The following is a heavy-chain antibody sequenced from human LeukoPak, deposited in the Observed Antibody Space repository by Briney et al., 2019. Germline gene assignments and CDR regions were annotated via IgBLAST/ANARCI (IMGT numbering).Heavy chain of an antibody. Sequence: PGGYLRLSCAASGFTFSDYYMSWIRQAPGKGLEWVSYISSSGSTIYYADSVKGRFTISRDNAKNSLYLQMNSLRAEDTAVYYCARLGYGSGSYYNQNWFDPWGQGTLVTVSS. J-gene: IGHJ5*02. CDR3: ARLGYGSGSYYNQNWFDP. V-gene: IGHV3-11*04. CDR2: ISSSGSTI. CDR1: GFTFSDYY. D-gene: IGHD3-10*01.